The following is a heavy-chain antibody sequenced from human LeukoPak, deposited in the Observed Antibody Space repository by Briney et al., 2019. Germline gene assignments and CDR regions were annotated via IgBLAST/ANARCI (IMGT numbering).Heavy chain of an antibody. Sequence: GGSLQISCKCYGYIFSSLTTYWSGGVRQMPGKGLEWRGIIYPVDSDTRYSPSFQCQLTISAPKSINTAYLQWSSLKASDTAMYYCARGGGVLAWILSWTGTFDIWGQGTMV. D-gene: IGHD3-3*01. V-gene: IGHV5-51*01. CDR2: IYPVDSDT. CDR3: ARGGGVLAWILSWTGTFDI. CDR1: GYIFSSLTTYW. J-gene: IGHJ3*02.